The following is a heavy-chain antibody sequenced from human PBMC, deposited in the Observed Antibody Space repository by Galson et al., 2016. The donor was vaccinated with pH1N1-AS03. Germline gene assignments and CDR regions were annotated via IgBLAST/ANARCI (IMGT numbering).Heavy chain of an antibody. CDR3: ARQDSSGYFHGLDV. Sequence: SLRLSCAGSGFTFDAYAMHWVRQAPGKGLEWVSGIDWNSGTIGYTDSVKGRFTISRDNATNTVYLQMNSLRAEDTAVYYCARQDSSGYFHGLDVWGRGTTVTVSS. V-gene: IGHV3-9*01. D-gene: IGHD3-22*01. CDR1: GFTFDAYA. J-gene: IGHJ3*01. CDR2: IDWNSGTI.